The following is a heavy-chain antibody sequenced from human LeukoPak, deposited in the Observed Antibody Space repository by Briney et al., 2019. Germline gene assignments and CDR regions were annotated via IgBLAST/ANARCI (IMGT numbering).Heavy chain of an antibody. V-gene: IGHV3-30*18. CDR2: ISYDGSDE. CDR3: AKEPAKRDIVVVPAAKEAYFDY. J-gene: IGHJ4*02. Sequence: GGSLRLSCVASGLTFSTYDMHWVRQAPGKGLEWVGVISYDGSDEYYADSVKGRFTISRDNSKNTLYLQMNSLRAEDTAVYYCAKEPAKRDIVVVPAAKEAYFDYWGQGTLVTVSS. CDR1: GLTFSTYD. D-gene: IGHD2-2*01.